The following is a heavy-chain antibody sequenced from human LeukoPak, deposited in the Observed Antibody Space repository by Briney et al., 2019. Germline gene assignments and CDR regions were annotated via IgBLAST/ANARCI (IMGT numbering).Heavy chain of an antibody. D-gene: IGHD6-13*01. J-gene: IGHJ4*02. CDR2: VSYDGGSK. Sequence: GGSLRLSCAASGFAFSTYAMHWVRQGPGKGLEWVALVSYDGGSKYYADSVKGRNTISRDNSKNTLHLQMNSLRSGDTGVYYCARVKGGIAAAGNYFDYWGQGTLVTVSS. V-gene: IGHV3-30-3*01. CDR1: GFAFSTYA. CDR3: ARVKGGIAAAGNYFDY.